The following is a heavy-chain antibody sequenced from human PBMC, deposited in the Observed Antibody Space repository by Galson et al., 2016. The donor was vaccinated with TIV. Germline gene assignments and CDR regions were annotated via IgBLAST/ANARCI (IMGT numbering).Heavy chain of an antibody. CDR1: GGTFTKFA. Sequence: SVKVSCKASGGTFTKFAFIWVRQAPGQGLEWMGGIIPMLDVADYAQKFQGRVTITADKPTTTAYMELSSLESEDTAVYYCARSVSHTYYMDVWGKGTTVTVSS. J-gene: IGHJ6*03. V-gene: IGHV1-69*10. D-gene: IGHD5/OR15-5a*01. CDR3: ARSVSHTYYMDV. CDR2: IIPMLDVA.